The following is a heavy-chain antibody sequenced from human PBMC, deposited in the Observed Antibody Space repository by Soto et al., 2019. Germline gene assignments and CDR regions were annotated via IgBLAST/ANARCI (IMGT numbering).Heavy chain of an antibody. D-gene: IGHD1-26*01. CDR2: ISYDGSNK. Sequence: GGSLRLSCAASGFTFSSYAMHWVRQAPGKGLEWVAVISYDGSNKYYADSVKGRFTISRDNSKNTLYLQMNSLRAEDTAVYYCAREGGSYHRGYLDYWGQGTLVTVSS. V-gene: IGHV3-30-3*01. J-gene: IGHJ4*02. CDR3: AREGGSYHRGYLDY. CDR1: GFTFSSYA.